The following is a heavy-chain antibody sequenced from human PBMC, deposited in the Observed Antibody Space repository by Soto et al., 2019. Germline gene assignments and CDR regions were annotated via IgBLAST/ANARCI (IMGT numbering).Heavy chain of an antibody. Sequence: LDTLSLTCAFYGLSLSCYYLSWIRQSPGKGLEWIGQINYGGSTNYNPSLKSRATISVDTSKNQFSLNLSSVTAADTAVYFCARRPDGFDIWGQGTMVTVSS. J-gene: IGHJ3*02. CDR1: GLSLSCYY. CDR2: INYGGST. D-gene: IGHD6-6*01. V-gene: IGHV4-34*01. CDR3: ARRPDGFDI.